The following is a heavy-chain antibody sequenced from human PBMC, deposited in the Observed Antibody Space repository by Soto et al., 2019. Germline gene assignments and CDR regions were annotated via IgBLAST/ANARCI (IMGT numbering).Heavy chain of an antibody. D-gene: IGHD2-2*01. CDR2: IFYSGYN. J-gene: IGHJ5*02. Sequence: SETLSLTCTVSGDNISSGGYSWSWIRQSPGKGLEWIGYIFYSGYNYYNPSLKSRLSMSVDTSKNQFSLRLTSVTAADTAVYFCARLNPIVVVPTPMGWFDPWGQGTLVTVSS. CDR3: ARLNPIVVVPTPMGWFDP. CDR1: GDNISSGGYS. V-gene: IGHV4-31*03.